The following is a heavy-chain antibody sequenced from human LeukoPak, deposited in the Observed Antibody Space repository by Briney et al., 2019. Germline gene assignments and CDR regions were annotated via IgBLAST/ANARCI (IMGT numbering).Heavy chain of an antibody. Sequence: ASVEVSCKSSGYTFTSYYMHWVRQAPGQGLEWMGIINPSGGSTNYAQKFQGRVTITADESTSTAYMELSSLRSEDTAVYYCAREGQLLSWFDPWGQGTLVTVSS. V-gene: IGHV1-46*01. CDR3: AREGQLLSWFDP. CDR1: GYTFTSYY. CDR2: INPSGGST. J-gene: IGHJ5*02. D-gene: IGHD2-2*01.